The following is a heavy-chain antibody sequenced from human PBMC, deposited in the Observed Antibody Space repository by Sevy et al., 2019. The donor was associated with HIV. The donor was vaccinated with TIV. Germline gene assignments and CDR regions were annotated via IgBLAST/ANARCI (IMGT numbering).Heavy chain of an antibody. Sequence: GESLKISCKGSANSFTTYWINWVRQIPGKGLEWMGRIDPSDSYTTYSPSFQVHVTISVDRSSNTAYLQWSSLKASDTGIYYCARRGASLVFYAMDVWGQGTTVTVSS. CDR2: IDPSDSYT. D-gene: IGHD3-10*01. J-gene: IGHJ6*02. CDR1: ANSFTTYW. V-gene: IGHV5-10-1*01. CDR3: ARRGASLVFYAMDV.